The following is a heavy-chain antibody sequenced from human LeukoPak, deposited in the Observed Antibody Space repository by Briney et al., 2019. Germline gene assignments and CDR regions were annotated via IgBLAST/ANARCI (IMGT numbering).Heavy chain of an antibody. J-gene: IGHJ4*02. CDR2: IRYDGSTS. CDR3: AKGIARGADF. Sequence: PGGSLRLSCVASGFSFRDYDMHWVRQPPGKGLEWVAFIRYDGSTSYYAESVKGGFTISRDNSKNTLYLQIDSLRPEDTAVYYCAKGIARGADFWGQGTLVTVSS. D-gene: IGHD3-10*01. CDR1: GFSFRDYD. V-gene: IGHV3-30*02.